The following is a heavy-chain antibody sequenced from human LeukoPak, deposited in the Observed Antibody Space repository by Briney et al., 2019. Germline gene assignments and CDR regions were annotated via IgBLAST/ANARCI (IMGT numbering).Heavy chain of an antibody. J-gene: IGHJ5*02. Sequence: SETLSLTCTVSGGPISSYYWSWIRQPPGKGLQWIGYIYYSGSTNYNPSLKRRVTISVDTSKNQFSLKLSSVTAADTAVYYCARGAGLTRLRYFDWLLSPWGQGTLVTVSS. V-gene: IGHV4-59*01. D-gene: IGHD3-9*01. CDR2: IYYSGST. CDR3: ARGAGLTRLRYFDWLLSP. CDR1: GGPISSYY.